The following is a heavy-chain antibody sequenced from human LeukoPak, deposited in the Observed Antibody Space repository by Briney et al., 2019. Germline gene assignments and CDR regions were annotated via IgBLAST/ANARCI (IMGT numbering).Heavy chain of an antibody. D-gene: IGHD1-26*01. CDR2: INAYNDNT. Sequence: ASVKVSCKASGYTFNSAGISWVRQAPGQGLEWMGWINAYNDNTKYAEKRQGRVTMTTDTSTSTAYMELRSLRSDDTAVYYCARTTNSYYYYYYIDVWGKGTTVTVSS. CDR1: GYTFNSAG. J-gene: IGHJ6*03. V-gene: IGHV1-18*01. CDR3: ARTTNSYYYYYYIDV.